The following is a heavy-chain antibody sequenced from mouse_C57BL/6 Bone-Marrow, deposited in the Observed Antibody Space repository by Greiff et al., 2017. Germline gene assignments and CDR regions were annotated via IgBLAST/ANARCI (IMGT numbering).Heavy chain of an antibody. CDR2: INPDSSTI. CDR3: ARPGHYYGSSHWYFDV. J-gene: IGHJ1*03. D-gene: IGHD1-1*01. V-gene: IGHV4-1*01. CDR1: GIDFSRSW. Sequence: EVKLLESGGGLVQPGGSLKLSCAASGIDFSRSWMSWVRRAPGKGLEWIGEINPDSSTINYAPSLKDKFIISRDNAKTTLYLQMSKVRSEDTALYYCARPGHYYGSSHWYFDVWGTGTTVTVSS.